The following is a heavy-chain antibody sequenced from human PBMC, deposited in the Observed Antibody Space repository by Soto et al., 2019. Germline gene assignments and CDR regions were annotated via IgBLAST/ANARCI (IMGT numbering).Heavy chain of an antibody. CDR1: GFTFSSYG. CDR3: AKDRGVAARLFDY. CDR2: ISYDGSNK. J-gene: IGHJ4*02. D-gene: IGHD6-6*01. V-gene: IGHV3-30*18. Sequence: PGGSLRLSCAASGFTFSSYGMHWIRQGPGKGLEWVAVISYDGSNKYYADSVKGRFTISRDNSKNTLYLQMNSLRAEDTAVYYCAKDRGVAARLFDYWGQGTRVTVCS.